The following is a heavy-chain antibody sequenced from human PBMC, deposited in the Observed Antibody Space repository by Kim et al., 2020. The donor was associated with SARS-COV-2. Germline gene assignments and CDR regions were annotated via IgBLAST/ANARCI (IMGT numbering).Heavy chain of an antibody. Sequence: GGSLRLSCAASGFTFSSYAMHWVRQAPGKGLEWVAVISYDGSNKYYADSVKGRFTISRDNSKNTLYLQMNSLRAEDTAVYYCARDDYKSRRSAFDIWGQGTMVTVSS. CDR2: ISYDGSNK. CDR3: ARDDYKSRRSAFDI. CDR1: GFTFSSYA. D-gene: IGHD4-17*01. V-gene: IGHV3-30-3*01. J-gene: IGHJ3*02.